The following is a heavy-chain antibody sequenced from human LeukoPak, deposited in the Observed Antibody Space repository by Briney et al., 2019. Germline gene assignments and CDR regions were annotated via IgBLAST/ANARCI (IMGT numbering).Heavy chain of an antibody. CDR2: IKQDGSEK. CDR3: VRLSWELGDGGVT. Sequence: PGGSLRLSCAASGFTFSSYWMNWVRQAPGKGLEWVANIKQDGSEKYYVDSVKGRFIISRDNVKNTLYLQMNNLRAEDTAVYYCVRLSWELGDGGVTWGQGTLVTVSS. V-gene: IGHV3-7*01. CDR1: GFTFSSYW. D-gene: IGHD1-26*01. J-gene: IGHJ5*02.